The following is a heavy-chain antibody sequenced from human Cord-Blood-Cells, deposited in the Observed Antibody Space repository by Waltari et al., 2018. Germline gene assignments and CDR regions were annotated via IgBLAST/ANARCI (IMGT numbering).Heavy chain of an antibody. V-gene: IGHV3-9*01. J-gene: IGHJ4*02. CDR1: GFTFDDYA. CDR3: AKDPLRFLEWLPDY. Sequence: EVQLVESGGGLVQPGRSLRLSCAASGFTFDDYAMHWVRQAPGKGLEWVSGISWNSGSIGDADSVNGRFTISRDNAKNSLYLQMNSLRAEDTALYYCAKDPLRFLEWLPDYWGQGTLVTVSS. CDR2: ISWNSGSI. D-gene: IGHD3-3*01.